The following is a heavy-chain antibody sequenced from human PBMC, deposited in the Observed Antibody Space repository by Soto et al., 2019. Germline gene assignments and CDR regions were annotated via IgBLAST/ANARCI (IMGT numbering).Heavy chain of an antibody. V-gene: IGHV3-21*01. CDR1: GFTFSSYS. CDR2: ISSSSSYI. D-gene: IGHD3-10*01. Sequence: PGGSLRLSCAASGFTFSSYSMNWVRQAPGKGLEWVSSISSSSSYIYYADSVKGRFTISRDNAKNSLYLQMNSLRAEDTAVYYCARDYLGLYRSGSYPYDYWGQGTMVTVSS. J-gene: IGHJ4*02. CDR3: ARDYLGLYRSGSYPYDY.